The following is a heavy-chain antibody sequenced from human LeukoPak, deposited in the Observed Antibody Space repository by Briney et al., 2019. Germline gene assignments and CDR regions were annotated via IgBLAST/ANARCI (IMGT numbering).Heavy chain of an antibody. D-gene: IGHD2-15*01. CDR2: INPNSGGT. CDR3: ARGYCSGGSCYSVENWFDP. J-gene: IGHJ5*02. V-gene: IGHV1-2*06. CDR1: GYTFTGYY. Sequence: ASVKVSCKAAGYTFTGYYMFWVRQAPGQGLEWMGRINPNSGGTNYAQKFQGRVTTTRDTSISTAYMEPSRLRSDDTAVYYCARGYCSGGSCYSVENWFDPWGQGTLVTVSS.